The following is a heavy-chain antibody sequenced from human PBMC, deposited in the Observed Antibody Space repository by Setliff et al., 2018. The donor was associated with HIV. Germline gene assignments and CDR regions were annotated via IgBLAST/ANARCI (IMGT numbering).Heavy chain of an antibody. CDR1: GGSISSYY. CDR3: ARGRRSTSSYYYYYYMDV. Sequence: PSETLSLTCTVSGGSISSYYWSWIRQPPGKGLEWIGYIYYSGSTNYNPSLKSRVTISVDTSKNQFSLKLSSVTAADTAVYYCARGRRSTSSYYYYYYMDVWGKGTTVTVPS. CDR2: IYYSGST. D-gene: IGHD2-2*01. J-gene: IGHJ6*03. V-gene: IGHV4-59*01.